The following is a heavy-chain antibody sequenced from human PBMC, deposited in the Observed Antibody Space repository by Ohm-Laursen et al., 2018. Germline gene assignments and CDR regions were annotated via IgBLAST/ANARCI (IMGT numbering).Heavy chain of an antibody. J-gene: IGHJ4*02. Sequence: SLRLSCSASGFTFSSYGMHWVRQAPGKGLEWVAVISYDGRNIYYADSVKGRFTISRDNSNNTLFLQMNSLRAEDTAVYYCAKDKAHFGLEFFFDYWGQGTLVTVS. CDR1: GFTFSSYG. CDR2: ISYDGRNI. D-gene: IGHD3-10*01. V-gene: IGHV3-30*18. CDR3: AKDKAHFGLEFFFDY.